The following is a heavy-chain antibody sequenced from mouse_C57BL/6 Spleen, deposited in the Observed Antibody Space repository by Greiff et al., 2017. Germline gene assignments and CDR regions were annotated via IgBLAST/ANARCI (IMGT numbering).Heavy chain of an antibody. V-gene: IGHV1-69*01. CDR3: ARSATTGAMDY. J-gene: IGHJ4*01. D-gene: IGHD1-1*01. Sequence: QVQLKQPGAELVMPGASVKLSCKASGYTFTSYWMHWVKQRPGQGLEWIGEIDPSDSYTNYNQKFKGKSTLTVDKSSSTAYMQLSSLTSEDSAVYYCARSATTGAMDYWGQGTSVTVSS. CDR1: GYTFTSYW. CDR2: IDPSDSYT.